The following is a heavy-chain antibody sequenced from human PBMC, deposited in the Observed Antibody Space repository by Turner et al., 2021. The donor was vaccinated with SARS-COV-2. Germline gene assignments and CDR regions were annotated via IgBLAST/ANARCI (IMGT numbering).Heavy chain of an antibody. CDR2: IYYSGTT. D-gene: IGHD2-2*01. Sequence: QLQLQDSRPGLVKPSETLSLTCTVSGASVNNSDYYWAWIRQPPEKGLEWIGNIYYSGTTYYNPSLKSRVTNSGDTSKNQFSLKLASVTAADTAVDFCARDTRVVPLWVDSWGQGTLVTVSS. CDR3: ARDTRVVPLWVDS. V-gene: IGHV4-39*02. J-gene: IGHJ4*02. CDR1: GASVNNSDYY.